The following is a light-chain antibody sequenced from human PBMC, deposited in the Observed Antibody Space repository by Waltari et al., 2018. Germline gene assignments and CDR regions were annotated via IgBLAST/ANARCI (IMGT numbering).Light chain of an antibody. V-gene: IGKV1-9*01. Sequence: IKLTHIPSSLSASVGDRGTITCRASQGISSYLAGYQQKPGKAPNLLIYDASTLQSGVPSRFSGSGSGTDFTLTISSLQPEDFATYYCQQLINYPPVTFGGGTKVEIK. CDR3: QQLINYPPVT. CDR1: QGISSY. J-gene: IGKJ4*01. CDR2: DAS.